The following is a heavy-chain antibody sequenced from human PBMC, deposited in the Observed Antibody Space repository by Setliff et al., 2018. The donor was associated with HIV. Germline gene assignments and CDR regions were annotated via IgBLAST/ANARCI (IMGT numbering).Heavy chain of an antibody. Sequence: PSETLSLTCTVSGDSINSGNYYWSWIRQHPGKGLEWIGYIYYSGSTYYSPSLKSRVTISEDASKNQFSLKMRSVTAADTAVYYCATSPAGEILGPRPFYFDYWGQGTLVTVSS. CDR2: IYYSGST. J-gene: IGHJ4*02. CDR3: ATSPAGEILGPRPFYFDY. D-gene: IGHD3-10*01. CDR1: GDSINSGNYY. V-gene: IGHV4-31*03.